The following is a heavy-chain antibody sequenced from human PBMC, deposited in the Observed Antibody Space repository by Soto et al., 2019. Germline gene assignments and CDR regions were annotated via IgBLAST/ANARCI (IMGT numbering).Heavy chain of an antibody. J-gene: IGHJ4*02. V-gene: IGHV3-7*01. CDR3: SRSLNS. CDR2: INQDGSEK. Sequence: GGSLRLSCAASGFTFSTYWMDWVRQTPGKGLEWVANINQDGSEKNYVDSVKGRFTIYRDNAKNSLYLQMSSLTAEDPALYYCSRSLNSWGQGTMVTVYS. CDR1: GFTFSTYW.